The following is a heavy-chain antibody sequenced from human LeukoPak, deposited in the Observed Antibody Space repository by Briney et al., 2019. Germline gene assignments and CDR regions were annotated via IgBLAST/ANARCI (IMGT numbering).Heavy chain of an antibody. J-gene: IGHJ4*02. Sequence: SETLSLTCTVSGYSISSGYYWGWIRPPPGKGLEWIGSIYHSGSTYYNPSLKRRVTISVDTSKNQFSLKLSSVTAADTAVYYCARRRESGSLQHFDYWGQGTLVTVSS. CDR3: ARRRESGSLQHFDY. V-gene: IGHV4-38-2*02. CDR1: GYSISSGYY. D-gene: IGHD1-26*01. CDR2: IYHSGST.